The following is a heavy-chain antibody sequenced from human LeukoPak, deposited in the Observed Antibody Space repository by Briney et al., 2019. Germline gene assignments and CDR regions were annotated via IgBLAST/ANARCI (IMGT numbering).Heavy chain of an antibody. D-gene: IGHD1-26*01. CDR2: IYYSGST. CDR1: GGSISSSSYY. Sequence: SETLSLTCTVSGGSISSSSYYWGWIRQPPGKGLEWIGSIYYSGSTYYNPSLKSRVTISVDTSKNQFSLKLSSVTAADTAVYYCARLTQQSDGAPNGAFDIWGQGTMVTVSS. V-gene: IGHV4-39*07. CDR3: ARLTQQSDGAPNGAFDI. J-gene: IGHJ3*02.